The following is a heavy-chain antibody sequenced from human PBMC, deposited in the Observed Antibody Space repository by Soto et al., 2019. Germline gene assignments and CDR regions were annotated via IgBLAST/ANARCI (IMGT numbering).Heavy chain of an antibody. CDR2: INPSGGST. Sequence: ASVKVSCKASGYTFTSYYMHWVRQAPGQGLERMGIINPSGGSTSYAQKFQGRVTMTRDTSTSTVYMELSSLRSEDTAVYYCARDLLSQGIAAAGTLLYYYGMDVWGQGTTVTVSS. V-gene: IGHV1-46*01. CDR1: GYTFTSYY. J-gene: IGHJ6*02. CDR3: ARDLLSQGIAAAGTLLYYYGMDV. D-gene: IGHD6-13*01.